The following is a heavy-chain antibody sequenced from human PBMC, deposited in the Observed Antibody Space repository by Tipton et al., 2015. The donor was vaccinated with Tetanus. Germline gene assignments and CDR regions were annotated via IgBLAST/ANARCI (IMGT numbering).Heavy chain of an antibody. Sequence: TLSLTCSVSGGSVNSGTYYWSWIRQPPGKGLEWIGYTYYSGSTGYNPSLKSRVTISIDSSKNQFSLKLTSVTAADTAVYYCARDERYGDYAYWGQGALVTVSS. D-gene: IGHD4-17*01. CDR2: TYYSGST. CDR3: ARDERYGDYAY. J-gene: IGHJ4*02. V-gene: IGHV4-61*01. CDR1: GGSVNSGTYY.